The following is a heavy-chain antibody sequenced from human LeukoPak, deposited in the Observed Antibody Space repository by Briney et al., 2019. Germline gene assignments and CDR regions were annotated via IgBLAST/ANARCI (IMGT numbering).Heavy chain of an antibody. V-gene: IGHV3-23*01. J-gene: IGHJ4*02. CDR2: FSGSGGST. CDR1: GFTFRSFG. CDR3: AKEFPGYSFDY. Sequence: GRSLRLSCEASGFTFRSFGMSWVRQAPGKGLEWVSGFSGSGGSTSYADSVKGRFTISRDMSKNTLYLQMNTLRAEDTAIYYCAKEFPGYSFDYWGQGTLVTVSS. D-gene: IGHD6-13*01.